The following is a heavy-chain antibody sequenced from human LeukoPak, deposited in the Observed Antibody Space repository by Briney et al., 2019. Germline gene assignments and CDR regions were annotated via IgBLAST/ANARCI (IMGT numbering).Heavy chain of an antibody. J-gene: IGHJ4*02. D-gene: IGHD6-13*01. V-gene: IGHV1-18*04. Sequence: ASVKVSCKASGYTFTGYYIHWVRQAPGQGLEWMGWISAYNGNTKYAQKVQGRVTMTTDTSTSTASMELRSLRSDDTAVYYCARWEAAADSFDYWGQGTLVTVSS. CDR1: GYTFTGYY. CDR3: ARWEAAADSFDY. CDR2: ISAYNGNT.